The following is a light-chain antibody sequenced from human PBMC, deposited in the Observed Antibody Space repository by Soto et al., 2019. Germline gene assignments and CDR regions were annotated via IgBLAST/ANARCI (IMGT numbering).Light chain of an antibody. CDR2: ATS. CDR1: QAISSY. J-gene: IGKJ4*01. CDR3: QKYNHAQI. V-gene: IGKV1-27*01. Sequence: DIQLTQSPSSLSASVGDRVTITCRASQAISSYLAWYQQKPGKVPELLIYATSTLHSGPPSRFSGIGSGTYIPRTISSLQGEDVATYLCQKYNHAQIFGRGTKVEI.